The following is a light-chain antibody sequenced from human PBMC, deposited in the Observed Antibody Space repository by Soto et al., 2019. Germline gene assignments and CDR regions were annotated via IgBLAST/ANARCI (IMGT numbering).Light chain of an antibody. CDR3: QQHGSSPIT. V-gene: IGKV3-20*01. CDR1: QSVTTQ. Sequence: IVVTQSPGTLSCSPGERATLSCRASQSVTTQLAWYRQKPVQAPRLIIHGTSSRATGIPDRFSGSGSGTDFTLTISRLEPEDFAVYYCQQHGSSPITFGQGTRLEIK. CDR2: GTS. J-gene: IGKJ5*01.